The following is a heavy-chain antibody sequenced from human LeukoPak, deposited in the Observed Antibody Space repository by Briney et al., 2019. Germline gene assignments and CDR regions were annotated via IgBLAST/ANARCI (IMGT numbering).Heavy chain of an antibody. CDR2: INHSGST. CDR1: GGSISSYY. CDR3: ARVRWGTMSQN. Sequence: PSETLSLTCTVSGGSISSYYWSWIRQPPGKGLEWIGEINHSGSTNYNPSLKSRVTISVDTSKNQFSLKLSSVTAADTAVYYCARVRWGTMSQNWGQGTLVTVSS. J-gene: IGHJ4*02. D-gene: IGHD3-22*01. V-gene: IGHV4-34*01.